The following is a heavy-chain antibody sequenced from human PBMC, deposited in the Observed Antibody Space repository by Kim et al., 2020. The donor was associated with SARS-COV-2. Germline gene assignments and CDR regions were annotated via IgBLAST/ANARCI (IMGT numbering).Heavy chain of an antibody. CDR2: IKQDGSEK. J-gene: IGHJ6*02. D-gene: IGHD2-8*01. V-gene: IGHV3-7*03. CDR3: ARGLSAGV. CDR1: GLTFSSYW. Sequence: GGSLRLSCAASGLTFSSYWMSWVRQAPGKGLEWVANIKQDGSEKYYVDSVKGRFTISRDNAKNSLYLQMNSLRAEDTAVYYCARGLSAGVWCQGTTVTVSS.